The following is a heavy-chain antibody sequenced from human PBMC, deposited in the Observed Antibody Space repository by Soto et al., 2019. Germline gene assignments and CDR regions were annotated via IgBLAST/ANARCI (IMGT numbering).Heavy chain of an antibody. CDR3: AREVRGYSGYAFDY. V-gene: IGHV1-2*02. Sequence: GASVKVSCKASGYTFTSYGISWVRQAPGQGLEWMGWINPNSGGTNYAQKFQGRVTMTRDTSISTAYMELSRLRSDDTAVYYCAREVRGYSGYAFDYWGQGTLVTVSS. CDR2: INPNSGGT. J-gene: IGHJ4*02. D-gene: IGHD5-12*01. CDR1: GYTFTSYG.